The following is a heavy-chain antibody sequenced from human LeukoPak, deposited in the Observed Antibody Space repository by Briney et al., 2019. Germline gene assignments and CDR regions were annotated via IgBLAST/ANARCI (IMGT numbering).Heavy chain of an antibody. D-gene: IGHD5-18*01. V-gene: IGHV3-30*03. Sequence: GRSLRLSCAASGFSFSSFGMHWVRQAPGKGLEWVAVISFDGSEKYYADSVKGRFTSSRDNSKNTLYLQMNSLRAEDTAVYYCARAPVTHDTVMAGGRRQHSYYGMDVWGKGTAVIVSS. CDR2: ISFDGSEK. J-gene: IGHJ6*04. CDR3: ARAPVTHDTVMAGGRRQHSYYGMDV. CDR1: GFSFSSFG.